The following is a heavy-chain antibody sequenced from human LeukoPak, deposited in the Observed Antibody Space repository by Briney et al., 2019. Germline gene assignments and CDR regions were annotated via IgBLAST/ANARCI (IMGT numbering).Heavy chain of an antibody. CDR1: GFTFNSYG. V-gene: IGHV3-23*01. Sequence: GESLRLSCAASGFTFNSYGMSWVRQAPGKGLEWVSAISGGDTYYADSVKGRFTISKDNSKNTLFLQMNSLRAEDTAVSYCARELYRGVGMDVWGQGTTVTVSS. CDR3: ARELYRGVGMDV. J-gene: IGHJ6*02. CDR2: ISGGDT. D-gene: IGHD2-8*01.